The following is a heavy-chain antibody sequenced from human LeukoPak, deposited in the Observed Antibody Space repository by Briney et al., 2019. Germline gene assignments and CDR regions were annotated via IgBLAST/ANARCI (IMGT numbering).Heavy chain of an antibody. J-gene: IGHJ4*02. V-gene: IGHV3-30*02. Sequence: GGSLRLSCAASGFTFSSYGMHWVRQAPGKGLEWVTFIRYDGSNKYYADSVKGRFTISRDNSKNTLYLQMSSLRAEDTAVYYCARDIGTGQERGDWGQGTLVTVSS. CDR3: ARDIGTGQERGD. CDR2: IRYDGSNK. D-gene: IGHD2-8*02. CDR1: GFTFSSYG.